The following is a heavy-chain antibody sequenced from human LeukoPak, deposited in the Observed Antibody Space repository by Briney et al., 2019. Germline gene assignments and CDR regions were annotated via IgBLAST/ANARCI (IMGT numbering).Heavy chain of an antibody. V-gene: IGHV3-48*02. CDR1: GFTFSTYS. CDR3: ARDQSCSTTGCLDPEYFQH. J-gene: IGHJ1*01. D-gene: IGHD2-2*01. CDR2: ISSSSSTI. Sequence: AGRSLRLSCAASGFTFSTYSMNWVRQAPGKGLEWVSYISSSSSTIYYADSVRGRFTISRDNAKNSLYLQMNSLRDEDTAVYYCARDQSCSTTGCLDPEYFQHWGQGTLVTVSS.